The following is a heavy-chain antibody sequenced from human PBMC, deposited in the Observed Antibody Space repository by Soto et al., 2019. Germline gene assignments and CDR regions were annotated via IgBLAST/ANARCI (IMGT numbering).Heavy chain of an antibody. Sequence: GGSLRLSCAASGFTFSSYWMSWVRQAPGKGLEWVANIKQDGSEKYYVDSVKGRFTISRDNAKNSLYLQMNSLRAEDTAVYYCAKDTTPGYYYYYMDVWGKGTTVTVSS. CDR3: AKDTTPGYYYYYMDV. V-gene: IGHV3-7*05. D-gene: IGHD1-26*01. J-gene: IGHJ6*03. CDR1: GFTFSSYW. CDR2: IKQDGSEK.